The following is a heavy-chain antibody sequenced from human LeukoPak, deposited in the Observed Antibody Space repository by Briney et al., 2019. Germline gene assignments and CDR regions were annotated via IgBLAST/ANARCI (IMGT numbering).Heavy chain of an antibody. D-gene: IGHD1-26*01. V-gene: IGHV3-30*03. Sequence: GGSLRLSCAASGFTFSSYGMHWVRQAPGKGLEWVAVISYDGSNKYYADPVKGRFTISRDNAKNSLYLQMNSLRAEDTAVYYCARVNSGSYWGDYFDYWGQGTLVTVSS. J-gene: IGHJ4*02. CDR1: GFTFSSYG. CDR2: ISYDGSNK. CDR3: ARVNSGSYWGDYFDY.